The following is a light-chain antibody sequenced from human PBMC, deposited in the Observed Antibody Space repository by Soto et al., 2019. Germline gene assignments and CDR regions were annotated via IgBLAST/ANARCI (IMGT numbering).Light chain of an antibody. CDR3: SSYTSSSTRV. V-gene: IGLV2-14*01. CDR1: SSDVGGYNY. J-gene: IGLJ1*01. Sequence: QYVLTRPASVSGSPGQSITISCTGTSSDVGGYNYVSWYQQHPGKAPKLMIYEVSNRPSGVSNRFSGSKSGNTASLIISGLQADDEADYYCSSYTSSSTRVFGTGTKVTVL. CDR2: EVS.